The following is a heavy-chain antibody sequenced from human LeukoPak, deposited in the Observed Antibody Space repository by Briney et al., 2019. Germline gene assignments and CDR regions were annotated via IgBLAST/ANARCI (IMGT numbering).Heavy chain of an antibody. D-gene: IGHD6-19*01. V-gene: IGHV1-3*01. Sequence: ASVKVSCKASGYTFITYYMHWVRQAPGQRLEWMGWINAGNGNTKYSQKFQGRVTITRDTSASTAYMELSRLRSDDTAVYYCARDRGSSGWYVYWGQGTLVTASS. CDR3: ARDRGSSGWYVY. CDR2: INAGNGNT. CDR1: GYTFITYY. J-gene: IGHJ4*02.